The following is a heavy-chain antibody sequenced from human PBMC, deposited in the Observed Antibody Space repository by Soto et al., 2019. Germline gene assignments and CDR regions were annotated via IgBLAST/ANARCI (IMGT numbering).Heavy chain of an antibody. Sequence: GGSLRLSCAASGFTVSSNYMSWVRQAPGKGLEWISVIYSGGSTYYADSVKGRFTISRDNSKNTLYLQMNSLRAEDTAVYYCARDGGHGYNHLYYGMDVWGQGTTVTV. CDR1: GFTVSSNY. D-gene: IGHD5-12*01. J-gene: IGHJ6*02. V-gene: IGHV3-53*01. CDR3: ARDGGHGYNHLYYGMDV. CDR2: IYSGGST.